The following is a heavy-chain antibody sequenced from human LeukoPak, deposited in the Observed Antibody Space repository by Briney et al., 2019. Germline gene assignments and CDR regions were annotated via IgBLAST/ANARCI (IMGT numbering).Heavy chain of an antibody. CDR3: TENT. V-gene: IGHV3-23*01. CDR2: ISASGFTA. Sequence: GGSLRLSCAASGFIFNNSGMGWVRQAPGRGLEWVSAISASGFTAYYGDSVKGRFTISRDNAKNTLYLHMSSLRGEDTAIYYCTENTWGRGTRVTVSS. CDR1: GFIFNNSG. J-gene: IGHJ4*02.